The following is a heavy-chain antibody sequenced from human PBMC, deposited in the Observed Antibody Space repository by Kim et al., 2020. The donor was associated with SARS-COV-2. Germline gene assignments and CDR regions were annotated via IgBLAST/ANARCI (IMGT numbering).Heavy chain of an antibody. CDR3: ARGGGGELWFGELWFWFDP. J-gene: IGHJ5*02. Sequence: ASVKVSCKASGYTFTSYAMNWVRQAPGQGLEWMGWINTNTGNPTYAQGFTGRFVFSLDTSVSTAYLQISSLKAEDTAVYYCARGGGGELWFGELWFWFDPWGQGTLVTVSS. CDR2: INTNTGNP. CDR1: GYTFTSYA. V-gene: IGHV7-4-1*02. D-gene: IGHD3-10*01.